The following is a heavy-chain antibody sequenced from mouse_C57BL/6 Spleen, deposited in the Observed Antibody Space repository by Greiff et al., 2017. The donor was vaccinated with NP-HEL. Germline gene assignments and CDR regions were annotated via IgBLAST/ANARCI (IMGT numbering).Heavy chain of an antibody. D-gene: IGHD1-1*01. CDR3: ASPLIYYGSSYDAMDY. Sequence: QVQLQQSGAELVKPGASVKISCKASGYAFSSYWMNWVKQRPGKGLEWIGQIYPGDGDTNYNGKFKGKATLTADKSSSTAYMQLSSLTSEDSAVYFCASPLIYYGSSYDAMDYWGQGTSVTVSS. CDR1: GYAFSSYW. V-gene: IGHV1-80*01. CDR2: IYPGDGDT. J-gene: IGHJ4*01.